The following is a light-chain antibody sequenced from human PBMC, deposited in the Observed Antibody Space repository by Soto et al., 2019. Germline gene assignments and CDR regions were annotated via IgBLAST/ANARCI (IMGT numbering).Light chain of an antibody. J-gene: IGKJ5*01. V-gene: IGKV3-15*01. Sequence: TESPATLSVSPGDRATLSCRASQSVSSNLAWYQQKPGQAPRLLIYGSFLRATGVPARFTGSGSGTDFTLTISSLQSEDFAVYYCQQYNNWPPITFGQRGRLEI. CDR1: QSVSSN. CDR2: GSF. CDR3: QQYNNWPPIT.